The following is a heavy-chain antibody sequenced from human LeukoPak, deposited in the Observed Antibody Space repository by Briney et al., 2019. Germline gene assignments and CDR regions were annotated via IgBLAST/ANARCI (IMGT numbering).Heavy chain of an antibody. CDR3: ANTGYSSGPVGY. V-gene: IGHV3-21*04. CDR1: RFTFSTYT. Sequence: PGGSLRLSCAASRFTFSTYTMNWVRQAPGKGLEWVSSISSSSGYIYYADSVKGRFTISRDNAKNSLYLQMNSLRAEDTAVYYCANTGYSSGPVGYWGQGTLVTVSS. J-gene: IGHJ4*02. CDR2: ISSSSGYI. D-gene: IGHD6-19*01.